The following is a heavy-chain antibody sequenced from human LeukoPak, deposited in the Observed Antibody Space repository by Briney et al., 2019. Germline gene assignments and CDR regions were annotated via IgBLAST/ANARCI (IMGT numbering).Heavy chain of an antibody. D-gene: IGHD3-10*01. CDR2: INPNSGGT. J-gene: IGHJ3*02. CDR1: GYTVRGYY. Sequence: ASVKVSCKASGYTVRGYYIHWVRQTPGQGLEWMGWINPNSGGTNYAQKFQGRVTMTRVTSTSTAYMEVNSLRSDDTAVYYCARVQYGSGSYDKWGQGTTVTVS. CDR3: ARVQYGSGSYDK. V-gene: IGHV1-2*02.